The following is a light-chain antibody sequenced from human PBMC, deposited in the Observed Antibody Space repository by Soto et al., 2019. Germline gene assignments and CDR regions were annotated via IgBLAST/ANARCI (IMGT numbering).Light chain of an antibody. J-gene: IGKJ2*01. Sequence: EIVMTQSPATLSVSPGERATLSCRASQSVSRNLAWYQQKPGQAPRLLMYGASTRATGIPARFSGSGSGTEFTLTISSLQSEDFAVYYCQQYNNWQYTFGQGTKLQIK. CDR3: QQYNNWQYT. CDR2: GAS. V-gene: IGKV3-15*01. CDR1: QSVSRN.